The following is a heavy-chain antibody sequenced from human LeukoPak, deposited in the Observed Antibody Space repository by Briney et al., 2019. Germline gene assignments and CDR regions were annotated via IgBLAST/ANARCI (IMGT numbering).Heavy chain of an antibody. J-gene: IGHJ4*02. CDR2: ISSNGGST. CDR3: SSGSGTYLHY. CDR1: GFTFSSYV. Sequence: GGSLRLSCSGSGFTFSSYVMHWVRQAPGKGLEYVSTISSNGGSTYYADSVKGRFTISRDNSKNTLYLQMSSLRVEDTAVYYCSSGSGTYLHYWGQGTLVTVSS. D-gene: IGHD3-10*01. V-gene: IGHV3-64D*06.